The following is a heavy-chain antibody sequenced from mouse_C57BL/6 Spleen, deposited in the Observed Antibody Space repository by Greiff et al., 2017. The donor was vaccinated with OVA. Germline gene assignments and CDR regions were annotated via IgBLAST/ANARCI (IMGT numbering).Heavy chain of an antibody. D-gene: IGHD2-2*01. CDR2: IYPRSGNT. CDR3: AEVTTRAMDY. J-gene: IGHJ4*01. Sequence: VQLMESGAELARPGASVKLSCKASGYTFTSYGISWVKQRTGQGLEWIGEIYPRSGNTYYNEKFKGKATLTADKSSSTAYMELRSLTSEDSAVYFWAEVTTRAMDYWGQGTSVTVSS. CDR1: GYTFTSYG. V-gene: IGHV1-81*01.